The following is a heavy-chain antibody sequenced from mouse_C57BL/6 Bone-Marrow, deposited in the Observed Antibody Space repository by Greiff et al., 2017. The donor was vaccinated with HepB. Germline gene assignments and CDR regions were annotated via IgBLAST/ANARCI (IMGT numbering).Heavy chain of an antibody. CDR2: IWTGGGT. V-gene: IGHV2-9-1*01. CDR1: GFSLTSYA. J-gene: IGHJ4*01. Sequence: VKLVESGPGLVAPSQSLSITCTVSGFSLTSYAISWVRQPPGKGLEWLGVIWTGGGTNYNSALKSRLSISKDNSKSQVFLKMNSLQTDDTARYYCAYYGSSHYYAMDYWGQGTSVTVSS. CDR3: AYYGSSHYYAMDY. D-gene: IGHD1-1*01.